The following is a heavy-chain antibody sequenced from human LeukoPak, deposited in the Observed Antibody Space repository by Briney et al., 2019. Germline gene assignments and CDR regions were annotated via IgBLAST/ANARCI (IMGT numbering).Heavy chain of an antibody. CDR1: GYTFTGYY. J-gene: IGHJ2*01. CDR2: INPNSGGT. CDR3: ARPHYDSSGYYYSPGWYFDL. D-gene: IGHD3-22*01. V-gene: IGHV1-2*02. Sequence: ASVKVSCKASGYTFTGYYMHWVRQAPGQGLEWMGWINPNSGGTNYAQKFQGRVTMPRDTSISTAYMELSRLRSDDTAVYYCARPHYDSSGYYYSPGWYFDLWGRGTLVTVSS.